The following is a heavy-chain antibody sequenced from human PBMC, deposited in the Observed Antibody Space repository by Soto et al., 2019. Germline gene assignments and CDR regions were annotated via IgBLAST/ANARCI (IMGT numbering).Heavy chain of an antibody. V-gene: IGHV4-59*02. CDR2: IYYSGST. J-gene: IGHJ4*02. CDR3: ARAGSSSSHYFFDY. Sequence: SETLSLTCTVSGASVSSYYWSWIRQPPGKGLEWIGYIYYSGSTNYNSSLKSRVTMSVDTSENQFSLKLFSVTAADTAVYYCARAGSSSSHYFFDYWGLGTLVTVSS. CDR1: GASVSSYY. D-gene: IGHD6-13*01.